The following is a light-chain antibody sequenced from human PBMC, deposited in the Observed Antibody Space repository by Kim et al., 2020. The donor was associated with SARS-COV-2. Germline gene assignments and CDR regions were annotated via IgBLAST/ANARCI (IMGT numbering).Light chain of an antibody. J-gene: IGKJ2*01. Sequence: TMMTQSPATLSVSPGETATLSCRASQNVRTYLAWYQQKPGQAPRLLIYGASTRATGIPARFSGSGSGTEFTLTISSLQSEDFAVYYCHKYNNWPPNTFGQGTKLEI. V-gene: IGKV3-15*01. CDR1: QNVRTY. CDR2: GAS. CDR3: HKYNNWPPNT.